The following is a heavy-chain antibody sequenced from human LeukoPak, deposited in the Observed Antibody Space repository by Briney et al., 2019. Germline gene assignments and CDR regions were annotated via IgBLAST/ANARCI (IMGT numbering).Heavy chain of an antibody. CDR2: IGHEGTNK. V-gene: IGHV3-30*02. CDR1: GLTFSNSA. CDR3: AKDLVKGSPWDIVGNDY. Sequence: PGGSLRLSCAASGLTFSNSAMHWVRQVPGKGLAWVAFIGHEGTNKYFADSVKGRFTISRDNAKNSLYLQMNSLRAEDTAVYYCAKDLVKGSPWDIVGNDYWGQGTLVTVSS. D-gene: IGHD2-15*01. J-gene: IGHJ4*02.